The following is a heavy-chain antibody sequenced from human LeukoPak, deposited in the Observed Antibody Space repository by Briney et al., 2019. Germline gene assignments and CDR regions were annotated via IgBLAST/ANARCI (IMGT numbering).Heavy chain of an antibody. D-gene: IGHD3/OR15-3a*01. CDR3: AGGTGLPPANYFYYGMDV. CDR1: GFSFGSYP. V-gene: IGHV3-23*01. Sequence: GGSLRLSCVVSGFSFGSYPMSWVRQAPGKGLEWVSVISETGGVTHYADSVKGRFTFSRDNSKNTLYLQMNSLRAEDTAVYYCAGGTGLPPANYFYYGMDVWGQGTTVTVSS. CDR2: ISETGGVT. J-gene: IGHJ6*02.